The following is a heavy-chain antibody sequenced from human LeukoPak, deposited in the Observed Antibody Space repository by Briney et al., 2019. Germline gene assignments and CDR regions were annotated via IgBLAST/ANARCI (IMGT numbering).Heavy chain of an antibody. J-gene: IGHJ4*02. CDR2: MYSGGSI. V-gene: IGHV3-66*01. CDR3: ARAGRDGYPIDY. Sequence: PGGSLRLSCAASGFTFSSYGMHWVRQAPGKGLEWVSVMYSGGSIYYADSVKGRFTISRDNSKNTVYLQMNSLRAEDTAVYYCARAGRDGYPIDYWGQGTLVTVSS. CDR1: GFTFSSYG. D-gene: IGHD5-24*01.